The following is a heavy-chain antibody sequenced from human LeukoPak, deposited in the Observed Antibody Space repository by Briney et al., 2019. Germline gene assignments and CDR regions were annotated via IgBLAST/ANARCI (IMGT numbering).Heavy chain of an antibody. Sequence: SQTLSLTCAISGDSVSSDSAAWTWIRQSPSRGLEWLGRTYYRSKWYNDYAVSVKSRITFNPDTSKNQFSLHLNSVTPEDTAVYYCAREGRKYYYDSSGYYDYWGQGTLVTVSS. J-gene: IGHJ4*02. D-gene: IGHD3-22*01. V-gene: IGHV6-1*01. CDR3: AREGRKYYYDSSGYYDY. CDR2: TYYRSKWYN. CDR1: GDSVSSDSAA.